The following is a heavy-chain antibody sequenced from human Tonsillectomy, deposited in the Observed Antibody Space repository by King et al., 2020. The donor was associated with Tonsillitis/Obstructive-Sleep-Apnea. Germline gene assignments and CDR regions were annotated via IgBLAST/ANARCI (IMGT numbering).Heavy chain of an antibody. D-gene: IGHD6-13*01. CDR1: GFSLSTSGVG. CDR2: IYWDDDK. J-gene: IGHJ4*02. CDR3: ARTFDYSSSWYYFDY. Sequence: TLKESGPTLVKPTQTLMLTCTFSGFSLSTSGVGVGWIRQPPGKALEWLSLIYWDDDKRYSPSLKSSVTITKDTSKNQVVLTMTNMESVDTATYYCARTFDYSSSWYYFDYWGQGTLGTVSS. V-gene: IGHV2-5*02.